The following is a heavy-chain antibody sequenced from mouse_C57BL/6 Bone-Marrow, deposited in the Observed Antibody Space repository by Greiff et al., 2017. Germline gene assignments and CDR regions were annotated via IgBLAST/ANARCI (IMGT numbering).Heavy chain of an antibody. Sequence: VQLQQSGPELVKPGASVKISCKASGYAFSSSWMNWVKQRPGKGLEWIGRIYPGDGDTNYNGKFKGKATLTADQSSSTAYMQLSSLTSEDSAVCFCARGDYDAWFAYWGQGTLVTVSA. D-gene: IGHD2-4*01. CDR2: IYPGDGDT. CDR3: ARGDYDAWFAY. CDR1: GYAFSSSW. J-gene: IGHJ3*01. V-gene: IGHV1-82*01.